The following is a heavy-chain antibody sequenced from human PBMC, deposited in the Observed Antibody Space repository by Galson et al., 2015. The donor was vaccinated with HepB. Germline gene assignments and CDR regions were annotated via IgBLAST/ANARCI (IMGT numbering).Heavy chain of an antibody. V-gene: IGHV3-7*03. CDR2: IKQDGSEK. CDR1: GFTFSSYW. J-gene: IGHJ4*02. Sequence: SLRLSCVASGFTFSSYWMSWVRQAPGKGLEWVANIKQDGSEKYYVDSVKGRFTISRDNAKNSLYLQMKSLRAEDTAVYYCARDRGEYLSGFDYWGQGTLVTVSS. CDR3: ARDRGEYLSGFDY. D-gene: IGHD4-17*01.